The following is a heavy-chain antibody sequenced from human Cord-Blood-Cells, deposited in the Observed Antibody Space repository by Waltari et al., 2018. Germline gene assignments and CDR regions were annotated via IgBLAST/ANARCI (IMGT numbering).Heavy chain of an antibody. J-gene: IGHJ3*02. D-gene: IGHD6-13*01. CDR1: GFTFSSYD. V-gene: IGHV3-13*01. CDR2: IGTAGDI. Sequence: EVQLVESGGGLVQPGGSLRLSCAASGFTFSSYDMHWVRQATGRWRWWVSAIGTAGDIYYPGSVNGRFTISRENAKNSLYLQMNSLRAGDTAGYYCARVAGYLKAFDIWGQGTMVTVSS. CDR3: ARVAGYLKAFDI.